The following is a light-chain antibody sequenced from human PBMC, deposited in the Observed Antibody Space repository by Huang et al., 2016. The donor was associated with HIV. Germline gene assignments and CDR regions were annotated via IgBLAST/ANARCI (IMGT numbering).Light chain of an antibody. CDR1: QSVSTN. CDR3: QQRSNWGIT. J-gene: IGKJ5*01. V-gene: IGKV3-11*01. Sequence: EVVLTQSPATLSLFPGERATLSCRASQSVSTNLAWYQQKPGQSPRRLIYDGPTRATSIPARCSGRGSGTDFTLTISSLEPEDFAVYYCQQRSNWGITFGQGTRLEIK. CDR2: DGP.